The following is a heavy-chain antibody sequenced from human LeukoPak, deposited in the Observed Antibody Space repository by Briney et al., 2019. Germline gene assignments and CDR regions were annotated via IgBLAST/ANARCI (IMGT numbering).Heavy chain of an antibody. J-gene: IGHJ4*02. CDR2: NSGSGGST. Sequence: GGSLRLSCAASGFTFSSYAMSWVRQAPGKGLEWVSANSGSGGSTYYADSVKGRFTISRDNSKNTLYLQMNSLRAEDTAVYYCAGEHNSSWRRGFDYWGQGTLVTVSS. V-gene: IGHV3-23*01. D-gene: IGHD6-13*01. CDR1: GFTFSSYA. CDR3: AGEHNSSWRRGFDY.